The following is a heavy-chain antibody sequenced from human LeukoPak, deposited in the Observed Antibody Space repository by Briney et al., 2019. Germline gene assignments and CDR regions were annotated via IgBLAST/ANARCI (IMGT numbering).Heavy chain of an antibody. J-gene: IGHJ4*02. CDR2: IKQDGSEK. CDR1: GFTFTNHW. CDR3: VRSGGSFDY. D-gene: IGHD3-10*01. Sequence: GGSLRLSCAASGFTFTNHWMSWVRQAPGKGLEWVANIKQDGSEKYYVDSAKGRFTISRDNAKNSLNLQMNSLRAEDTAVYYCVRSGGSFDYWGQGTLVTVSS. V-gene: IGHV3-7*01.